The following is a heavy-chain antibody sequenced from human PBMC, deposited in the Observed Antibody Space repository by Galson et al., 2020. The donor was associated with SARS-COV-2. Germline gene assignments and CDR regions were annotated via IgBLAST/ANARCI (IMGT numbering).Heavy chain of an antibody. CDR1: DFTFTNYA. CDR3: AGVVSGPKVGRDAVVV. J-gene: IGHJ3*01. CDR2: IDARGYNT. V-gene: IGHV3-23*01. D-gene: IGHD3-3*01. Sequence: GGSLRLSCSAFDFTFTNYALSWFRRPPGKGLQWVSSIDARGYNTYYTDTVKGRFTISRDNSQNTLYLQMNCVRADDTVVYHCAGVVSGPKVGRDAVVVWGQGATVTVSS.